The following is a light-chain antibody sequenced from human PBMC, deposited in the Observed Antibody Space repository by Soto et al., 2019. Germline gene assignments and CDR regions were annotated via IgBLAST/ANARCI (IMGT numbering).Light chain of an antibody. CDR2: GNR. J-gene: IGLJ3*02. CDR3: QAYDDSLTAFV. Sequence: QSVPTQPPSVSAAPGQRVTISCSGSSSNLGAGYDVHWYQQLPGAAPKLVIFGNRNRPSGVPERFSGSKSGTSASLAITGLQAEDEADYYCQAYDDSLTAFVFGGGTQLTVL. V-gene: IGLV1-40*01. CDR1: SSNLGAGYD.